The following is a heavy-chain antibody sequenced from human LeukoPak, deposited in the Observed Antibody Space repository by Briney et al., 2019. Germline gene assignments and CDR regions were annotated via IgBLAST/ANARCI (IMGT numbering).Heavy chain of an antibody. CDR1: GGSISSGSYY. J-gene: IGHJ4*02. V-gene: IGHV4-61*02. Sequence: SQTLSLTCTVSGGSISSGSYYWSWIRQPAGKGLEWIGRIYTSGSTNYNPSLKSRVTISVDTSKNPFSLKLSSVTAADTAVYYCAEGISFDYWGQGTLVTVSS. CDR3: AEGISFDY. D-gene: IGHD2/OR15-2a*01. CDR2: IYTSGST.